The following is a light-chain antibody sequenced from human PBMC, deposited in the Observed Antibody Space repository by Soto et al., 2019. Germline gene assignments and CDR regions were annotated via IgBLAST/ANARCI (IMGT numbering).Light chain of an antibody. Sequence: QSALTQPASVSGSPGQSITISCTGTSSDVGNYNLVSWYQQYPGKAPKLMIYEVSKRPSGVSNRFSGSKSGNTASLTISGLQAEDEADYYCCSYAGSSTFYVFGTGTKFTVL. CDR2: EVS. CDR3: CSYAGSSTFYV. CDR1: SSDVGNYNL. V-gene: IGLV2-23*02. J-gene: IGLJ1*01.